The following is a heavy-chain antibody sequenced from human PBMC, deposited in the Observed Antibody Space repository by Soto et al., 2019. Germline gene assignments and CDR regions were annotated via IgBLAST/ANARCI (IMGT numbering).Heavy chain of an antibody. Sequence: EVHLVESGGGLVKPGGSLRLSCATSGLAFNNAWMNWVRQAPGKGLEWVGRIKAKTEGGTPDYVAPVRGRFTISRDDSENMVYLQMDSLKTEDTAVYYCTTVIGGTAASDNWGQGTLVTVSS. CDR2: IKAKTEGGTP. D-gene: IGHD1-7*01. V-gene: IGHV3-15*07. CDR1: GLAFNNAW. CDR3: TTVIGGTAASDN. J-gene: IGHJ4*02.